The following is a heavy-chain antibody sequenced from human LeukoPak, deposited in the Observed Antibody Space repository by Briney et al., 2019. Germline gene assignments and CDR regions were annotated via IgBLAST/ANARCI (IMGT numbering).Heavy chain of an antibody. Sequence: PGRSLRLSCAASGFTFSSYAMHWVRQAPGKGLEWVAVISYDGSNKYYADSVKGRFTISRDNSKNTLYLQMNSLRAEDTAVYYCARARLGYCSSTSCSNWFDPWGQGTLVTVSS. V-gene: IGHV3-30*04. CDR1: GFTFSSYA. CDR3: ARARLGYCSSTSCSNWFDP. J-gene: IGHJ5*02. D-gene: IGHD2-2*01. CDR2: ISYDGSNK.